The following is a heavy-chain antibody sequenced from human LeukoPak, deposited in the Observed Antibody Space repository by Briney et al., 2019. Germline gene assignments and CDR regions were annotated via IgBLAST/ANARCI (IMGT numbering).Heavy chain of an antibody. Sequence: GGSLRLSCVASGFTFSSYTMSWVRQAPGKGLEWVSAISGSGGSTYYADSVKGRFTISRDNSKNTLYLQMNSLRAEDTAVYYCAKFGYPRYCSSTSCYPDAFDIWGQGTMVTVSS. CDR3: AKFGYPRYCSSTSCYPDAFDI. CDR1: GFTFSSYT. CDR2: ISGSGGST. V-gene: IGHV3-23*01. J-gene: IGHJ3*02. D-gene: IGHD2-2*01.